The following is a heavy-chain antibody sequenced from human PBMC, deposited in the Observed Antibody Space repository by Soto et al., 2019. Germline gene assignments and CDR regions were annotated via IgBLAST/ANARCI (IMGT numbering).Heavy chain of an antibody. CDR1: GFTFRGSA. CDR3: TRRPTGGDMCKYGMDV. J-gene: IGHJ6*02. D-gene: IGHD3-16*01. CDR2: IRSKANSYAT. V-gene: IGHV3-73*02. Sequence: EVQLVESGGGLVQPGGSLKLSCAASGFTFRGSAMHWVRQASGKGLAWVGRIRSKANSYATAYAASVNGRVTISRDDSKNTAYLNMNSLKTDDTAVYYCTRRPTGGDMCKYGMDVCGQGTKVTVSS.